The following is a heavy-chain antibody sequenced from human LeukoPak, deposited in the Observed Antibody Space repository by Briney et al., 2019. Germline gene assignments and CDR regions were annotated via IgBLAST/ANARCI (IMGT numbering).Heavy chain of an antibody. Sequence: SETLSLTCTVSGGSFSSSSYYWGWIRQPPGKGLEWIGTIYYSGSTYYNPSLKSRVTISVDTSKNQFSLKLSSVTAADTAVYYCARVALGIAAAGTEINWGQGTLVTVSS. CDR1: GGSFSSSSYY. J-gene: IGHJ4*02. CDR2: IYYSGST. V-gene: IGHV4-39*07. D-gene: IGHD6-13*01. CDR3: ARVALGIAAAGTEIN.